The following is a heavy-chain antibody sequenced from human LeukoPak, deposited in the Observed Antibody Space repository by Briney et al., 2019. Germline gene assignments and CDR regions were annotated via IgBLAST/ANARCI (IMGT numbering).Heavy chain of an antibody. J-gene: IGHJ4*02. CDR3: AKAPWGYSYGQTYYFDY. Sequence: GSLRLSCAASRFTFSSYAMNWVRQAPGKGLEWVSAISGSGGRISYADSVKGRFTISRDNSKNTLYLQMNSLRAEDTAVYYCAKAPWGYSYGQTYYFDYWGQGTLVTVSS. V-gene: IGHV3-23*01. CDR1: RFTFSSYA. D-gene: IGHD5-18*01. CDR2: ISGSGGRI.